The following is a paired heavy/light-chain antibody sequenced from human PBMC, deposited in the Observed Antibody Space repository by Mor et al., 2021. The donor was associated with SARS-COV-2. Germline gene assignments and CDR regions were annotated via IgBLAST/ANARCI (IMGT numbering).Heavy chain of an antibody. CDR1: GYTFTGYY. Sequence: QVQLVQSGAEVKKPGASVKVSCKASGYTFTGYYMHWVRQAPGQGLEWMGWINPNSGGTNYAQKFQGWVTMTRDTSIYTAYMELSRLRSDDTAVYYCARDLCSSTSCYSFGDSGPLDPWGQGTLVTVSS. J-gene: IGHJ5*02. CDR2: INPNSGGT. D-gene: IGHD2-2*01. CDR3: ARDLCSSTSCYSFGDSGPLDP. V-gene: IGHV1-2*04.
Light chain of an antibody. Sequence: EIVMTQSPATLSVSPGERATLSCRASQSVSSNLAWYQQKPGQAPRLLIYGASTRATGIPARFSGSGSGTEFTLTISSLQSEDFAVYYCQQYNNWWTFGQGTKVEIK. CDR3: QQYNNWWT. CDR1: QSVSSN. J-gene: IGKJ1*01. CDR2: GAS. V-gene: IGKV3-15*01.